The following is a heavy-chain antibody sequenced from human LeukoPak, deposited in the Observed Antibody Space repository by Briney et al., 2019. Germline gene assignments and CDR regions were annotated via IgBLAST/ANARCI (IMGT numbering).Heavy chain of an antibody. Sequence: SETLSLTCAVSGGSISSSNWWTWVRQPPGKGLEWIGEIYHSGSTNYNPSLKSRVTISVDKSKNQFSLKLNSMTAADTAVYYCARDQRGPYFDWLYGMDVWGQGTTVTVSS. V-gene: IGHV4-4*02. D-gene: IGHD3-9*01. CDR3: ARDQRGPYFDWLYGMDV. CDR2: IYHSGST. J-gene: IGHJ6*02. CDR1: GGSISSSNW.